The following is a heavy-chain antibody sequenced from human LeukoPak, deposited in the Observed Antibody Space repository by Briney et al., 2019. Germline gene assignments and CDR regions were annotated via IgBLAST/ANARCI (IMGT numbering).Heavy chain of an antibody. D-gene: IGHD1-26*01. CDR3: AKDPYGGTYPSYFDY. J-gene: IGHJ4*02. CDR1: GFTLSSYG. Sequence: GGSLSLSCAASGFTLSSYGMNWVRQAPGKGLDWVAFLRYDGSTVFYEDSVKGRFTISRDSSKNTLYLQMNSLTPADTAIYYCAKDPYGGTYPSYFDYWGQGSLVTVSS. CDR2: LRYDGSTV. V-gene: IGHV3-30*02.